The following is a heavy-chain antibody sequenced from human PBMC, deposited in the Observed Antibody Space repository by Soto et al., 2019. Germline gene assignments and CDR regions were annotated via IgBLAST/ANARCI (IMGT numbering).Heavy chain of an antibody. D-gene: IGHD5-12*01. V-gene: IGHV3-23*01. CDR1: GFTFSNYA. CDR2: ISGSGGST. CDR3: AKDLEMATTHAPYFDY. Sequence: PGGSLRLSCAASGFTFSNYAMSWVLQAPGKGLEWVSAISGSGGSTYYADSVKGRFTISRDNSKNTLYLQMNSLRAEDTAVYYCAKDLEMATTHAPYFDYWGQGTLVTVSS. J-gene: IGHJ4*02.